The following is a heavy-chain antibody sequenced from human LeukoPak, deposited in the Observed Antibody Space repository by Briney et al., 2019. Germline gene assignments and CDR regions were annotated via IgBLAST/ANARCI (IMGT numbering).Heavy chain of an antibody. Sequence: SETLSLTCTVSGGSISSSSYYWGWIRQPPGKGLEWIGSIYYSGSTYYNPSLKSRVTISVDTSKNQFSLKLSSVTAADTAVYYCARVNPSNWNYACFDYWGQGTLVTVSS. CDR1: GGSISSSSYY. D-gene: IGHD1-7*01. V-gene: IGHV4-39*07. CDR2: IYYSGST. CDR3: ARVNPSNWNYACFDY. J-gene: IGHJ4*02.